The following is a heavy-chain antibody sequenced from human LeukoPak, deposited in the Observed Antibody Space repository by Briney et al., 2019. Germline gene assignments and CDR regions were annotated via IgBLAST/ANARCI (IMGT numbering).Heavy chain of an antibody. V-gene: IGHV1-2*04. D-gene: IGHD5-24*01. Sequence: ASVKVSCKASGYTFTSYGISWVRQAPGQGLEWMGWINPNSGGTNYAQKFQGWVTMTRDMSISTAYMELSRLRSDDTAVYYCAREGGYNYEFDYWGQGTLVTVSS. CDR3: AREGGYNYEFDY. J-gene: IGHJ4*02. CDR1: GYTFTSYG. CDR2: INPNSGGT.